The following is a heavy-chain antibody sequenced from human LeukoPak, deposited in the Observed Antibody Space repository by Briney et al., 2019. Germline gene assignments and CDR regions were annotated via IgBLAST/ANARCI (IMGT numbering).Heavy chain of an antibody. CDR2: IYYSGST. Sequence: SETLSLTCAVYGGSFSGYYWSWIRQPPGKGLEWIGYIYYSGSTNYNPSLKSRVTISVDTSKNQFSLKLSSVTAADTAVYYCARVTGSMYGSGSYYYFDYWGQGTLVTVSS. CDR1: GGSFSGYY. CDR3: ARVTGSMYGSGSYYYFDY. J-gene: IGHJ4*02. D-gene: IGHD3-10*01. V-gene: IGHV4-59*01.